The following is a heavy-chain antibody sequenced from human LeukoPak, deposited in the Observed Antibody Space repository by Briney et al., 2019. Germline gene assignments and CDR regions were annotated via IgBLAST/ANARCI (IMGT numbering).Heavy chain of an antibody. J-gene: IGHJ4*02. CDR2: IKSDGSST. CDR3: ARGGLRIAAAV. CDR1: GFAFSSYW. Sequence: GGSLRLSCAASGFAFSSYWMHWVRQAPGKGLVWVSRIKSDGSSTDYADSVKGRFTISRDNAKNTLYLQMNSLRAEDTAVYYCARGGLRIAAAVWGQGTLVTVSS. V-gene: IGHV3-74*01. D-gene: IGHD6-13*01.